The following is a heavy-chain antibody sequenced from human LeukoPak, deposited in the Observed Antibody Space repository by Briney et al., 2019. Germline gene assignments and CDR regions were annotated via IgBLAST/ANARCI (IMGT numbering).Heavy chain of an antibody. CDR3: AKDLTGDQNWIDP. CDR1: GFTFSSYG. D-gene: IGHD7-27*01. Sequence: GGSLRLSCAASGFTFSSYGMHWVRQAPGKGLEWVAFIRYDGSNKYYADSVKGRFTISRDNSKNTLYLQMNSLRAEDTAVYYCAKDLTGDQNWIDPWGQGTLVTVSS. V-gene: IGHV3-30*02. J-gene: IGHJ5*02. CDR2: IRYDGSNK.